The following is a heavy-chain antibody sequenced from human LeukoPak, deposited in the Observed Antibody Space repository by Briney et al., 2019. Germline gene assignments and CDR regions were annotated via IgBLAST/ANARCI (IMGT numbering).Heavy chain of an antibody. J-gene: IGHJ3*02. D-gene: IGHD4-17*01. Sequence: ASVKVSCRASGYTFTGYYMHWVRQAPGQGLEWMGWINPNSGGTNYAQKFQGRVTMTRDTSISTAYMELSRLRSDDTAVYYCARQWGNDYGDYGLPSDAFDIWGQGTMVTVSS. CDR1: GYTFTGYY. CDR2: INPNSGGT. V-gene: IGHV1-2*02. CDR3: ARQWGNDYGDYGLPSDAFDI.